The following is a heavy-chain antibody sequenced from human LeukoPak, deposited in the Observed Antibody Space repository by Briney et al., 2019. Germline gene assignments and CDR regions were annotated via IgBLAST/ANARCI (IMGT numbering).Heavy chain of an antibody. CDR2: INHSGST. CDR1: GGSSSGYY. Sequence: SETLSLTCAVYGGSSSGYYWSWIRQPPGKGLEWVGEINHSGSTNYNPSLKSRVTISVDTSKNQFSLKLSSVTAADTAVYYCARGWLQLWSRFDYWGQGTLVTVSS. D-gene: IGHD5-18*01. CDR3: ARGWLQLWSRFDY. J-gene: IGHJ4*02. V-gene: IGHV4-34*01.